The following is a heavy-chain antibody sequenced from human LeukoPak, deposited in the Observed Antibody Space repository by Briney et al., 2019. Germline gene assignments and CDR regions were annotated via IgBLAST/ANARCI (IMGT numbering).Heavy chain of an antibody. CDR2: ISSSSSYI. CDR1: GFTFSSYS. CDR3: AELGITMIGGV. V-gene: IGHV3-21*01. J-gene: IGHJ6*04. D-gene: IGHD3-10*02. Sequence: GSLRLSCAASGFTFSSYSMNWVRQAPGKGLEWVSSISSSSSYIYYADSVKGRFTISRDNAKNSLYLQMNSLRAEDTAVYYCAELGITMIGGVWGKGTTVTISS.